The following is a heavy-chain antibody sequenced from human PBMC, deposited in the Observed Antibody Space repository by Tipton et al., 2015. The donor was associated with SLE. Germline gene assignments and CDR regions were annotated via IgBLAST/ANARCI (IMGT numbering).Heavy chain of an antibody. V-gene: IGHV7-4-1*02. CDR1: GYTFTSFA. J-gene: IGHJ5*02. Sequence: QVQLVQSGSELKKPGASVKVSCKTSGYTFTSFAINWVRQAPGQGLEWMGWINTYTGNPTYAQGFTGWLVFSLDTSLSTAYLQISSLKAEDTAIYYCARDTSGWDNWFDPWGQGTLVTVSS. D-gene: IGHD6-19*01. CDR2: INTYTGNP. CDR3: ARDTSGWDNWFDP.